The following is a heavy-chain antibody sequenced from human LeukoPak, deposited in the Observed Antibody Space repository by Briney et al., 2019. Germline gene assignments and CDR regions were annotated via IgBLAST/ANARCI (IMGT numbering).Heavy chain of an antibody. Sequence: GGSLRLSCAASGFTFSDYYMSWIRQAPGKGLEWVSYISNSGSTIYYADSVKGRFTISRDNAKNSLYLQMNSLRAEDTAVYYCGGAPYYYDSSGFSDYGGQGTLVTVPS. D-gene: IGHD3-22*01. CDR1: GFTFSDYY. CDR2: ISNSGSTI. J-gene: IGHJ4*02. CDR3: GGAPYYYDSSGFSDY. V-gene: IGHV3-11*01.